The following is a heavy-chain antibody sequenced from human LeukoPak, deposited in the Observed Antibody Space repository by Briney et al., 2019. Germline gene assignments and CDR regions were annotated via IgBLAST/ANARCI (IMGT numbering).Heavy chain of an antibody. CDR3: ARDSGYGADY. CDR2: IYYSGST. J-gene: IGHJ4*02. D-gene: IGHD4-17*01. Sequence: SETLSLTCTVSGGSISSGGYYWRWIRQYPGKGLEWIGYIYYSGSTYYNPSLKSRVTISVDTSKNQFSLKLSSVTAADTAVYYCARDSGYGADYWGQGTLVTVSS. CDR1: GGSISSGGYY. V-gene: IGHV4-31*03.